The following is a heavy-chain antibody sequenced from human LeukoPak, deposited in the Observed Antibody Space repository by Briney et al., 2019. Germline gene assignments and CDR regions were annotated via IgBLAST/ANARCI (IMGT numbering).Heavy chain of an antibody. D-gene: IGHD6-19*01. CDR1: GFTVSSNY. Sequence: GGSLRLSCAASGFTVSSNYMSWVRQAPGKGLEWVSAISGSGGSTYYADSVKGRFTISRDNSKNTLYLQMNSLRAEDTAVYYCAKGRSGWPRWGQGTLVTVSS. CDR3: AKGRSGWPR. J-gene: IGHJ4*02. CDR2: ISGSGGST. V-gene: IGHV3-23*01.